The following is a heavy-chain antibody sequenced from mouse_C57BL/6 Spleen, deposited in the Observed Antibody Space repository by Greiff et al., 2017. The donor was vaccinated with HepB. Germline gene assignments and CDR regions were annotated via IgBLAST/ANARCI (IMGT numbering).Heavy chain of an antibody. V-gene: IGHV1-64*01. CDR1: GYTFTSYW. Sequence: QVQLQQPGAELVKPGASVKLSCKASGYTFTSYWMHWVKQRPGQGLEWIGMIHPNSGSTNYNEKFKSKATLTVDKSSSTAYMQLSSLTSEDSAVYYCASTYGNYEYFDVWGTGTTVTVSS. D-gene: IGHD2-1*01. CDR3: ASTYGNYEYFDV. CDR2: IHPNSGST. J-gene: IGHJ1*03.